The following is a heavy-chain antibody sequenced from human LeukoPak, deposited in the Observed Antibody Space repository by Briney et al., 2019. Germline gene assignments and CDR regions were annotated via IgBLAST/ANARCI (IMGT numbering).Heavy chain of an antibody. CDR2: IYTSGST. V-gene: IGHV4-61*02. J-gene: IGHJ6*02. D-gene: IGHD3-10*01. Sequence: SQTLSLTCTVSGGSISSGSYYWSWIRQPAGKGLEWIGRIYTSGSTNCNPSLKSRVTISVDMSKNQFSLKLSSVTAADTAVYYCARDRFGDFYYYYGMDVWGQGTTVTVSS. CDR3: ARDRFGDFYYYYGMDV. CDR1: GGSISSGSYY.